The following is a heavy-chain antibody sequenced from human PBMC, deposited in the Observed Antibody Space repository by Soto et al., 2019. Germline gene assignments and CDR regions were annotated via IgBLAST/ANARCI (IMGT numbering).Heavy chain of an antibody. CDR3: ASFLMTTVTDWFDP. V-gene: IGHV4-4*07. Sequence: SETLSLTCTVSGGSISSYYWSWIRQPAGKGLEWIGRIYTSGSTNYNPSLKSRVTMSVDTSKNQFSLKLSSVTAADTAVYYCASFLMTTVTDWFDPWGQGTLVTVSS. J-gene: IGHJ5*02. CDR1: GGSISSYY. D-gene: IGHD4-4*01. CDR2: IYTSGST.